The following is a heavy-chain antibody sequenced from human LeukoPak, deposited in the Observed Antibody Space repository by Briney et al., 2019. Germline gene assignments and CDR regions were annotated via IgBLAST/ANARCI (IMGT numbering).Heavy chain of an antibody. D-gene: IGHD5-18*01. CDR1: GGSFSGYY. J-gene: IGHJ4*02. V-gene: IGHV4-34*01. CDR2: INHSGST. Sequence: SETLSLTCAVYGGSFSGYYWNWIRQPPGEGLEWIGEINHSGSTNYNPSLKSRVTISVDTSENQFSLKLRFVTAADTAVYYCAVAGYGRRFDYWGQGTLVTVSS. CDR3: AVAGYGRRFDY.